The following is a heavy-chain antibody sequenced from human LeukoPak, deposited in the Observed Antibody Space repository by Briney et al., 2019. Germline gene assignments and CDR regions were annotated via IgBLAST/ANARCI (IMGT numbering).Heavy chain of an antibody. CDR1: GFTFSSYS. D-gene: IGHD5-18*01. Sequence: PGGSLRLSCAASGFTFSSYSMNWVRQAPGKGLEWVSYISSSSSTIYYADSVKGRFTITRDNSKNSLYLQMNSLRAEDTAVYYCASGYSYVNDAFDMWGQGTMVTVSS. V-gene: IGHV3-48*01. J-gene: IGHJ3*02. CDR2: ISSSSSTI. CDR3: ASGYSYVNDAFDM.